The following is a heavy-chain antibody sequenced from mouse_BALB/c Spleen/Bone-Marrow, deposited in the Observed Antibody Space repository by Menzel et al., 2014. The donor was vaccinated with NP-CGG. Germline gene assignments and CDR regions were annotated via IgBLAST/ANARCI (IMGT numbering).Heavy chain of an antibody. Sequence: EVMLVESGGGLVQPGGSLRLSCATSGFTFTDYYMSWVRQPPGKALEWSAFIRNKANGYTTEYSASVKGRFTISRDNSQSILYLQMNTLRAEDSATYYCARDMGLLRFDYWGHGTTLTVSS. CDR3: ARDMGLLRFDY. CDR2: IRNKANGYTT. D-gene: IGHD1-1*01. CDR1: GFTFTDYY. J-gene: IGHJ2*01. V-gene: IGHV7-3*02.